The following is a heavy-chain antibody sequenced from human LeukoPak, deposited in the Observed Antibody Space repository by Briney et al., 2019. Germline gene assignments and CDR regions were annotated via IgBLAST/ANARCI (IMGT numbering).Heavy chain of an antibody. Sequence: GGSLRLSCAASGFTFSSYWMSWVRQAPGKGLEWVANIKQDGSEKYYVDSVKGRFTISRDHAKNSLYLQMNSLRAEDTAVYYCARRPPHDSSGWYYVVYWGQGALVTVSS. V-gene: IGHV3-7*01. J-gene: IGHJ4*02. D-gene: IGHD6-19*01. CDR2: IKQDGSEK. CDR3: ARRPPHDSSGWYYVVY. CDR1: GFTFSSYW.